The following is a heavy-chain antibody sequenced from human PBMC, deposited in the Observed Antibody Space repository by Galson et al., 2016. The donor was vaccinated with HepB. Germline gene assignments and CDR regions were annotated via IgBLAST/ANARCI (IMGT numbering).Heavy chain of an antibody. D-gene: IGHD3-22*01. J-gene: IGHJ5*02. Sequence: SETLSLTCTVSGGSVNSTTSYWGWIRQPPGKGLEWIGSMYYSGSTFYNPSLILRVTISVDTSKNQFSLEVTSVTAEDTAVYYCARHPYYDDTCYYLPNNWFDPWGQGTLVTVSS. CDR3: ARHPYYDDTCYYLPNNWFDP. V-gene: IGHV4-39*01. CDR1: GGSVNSTTSY. CDR2: MYYSGST.